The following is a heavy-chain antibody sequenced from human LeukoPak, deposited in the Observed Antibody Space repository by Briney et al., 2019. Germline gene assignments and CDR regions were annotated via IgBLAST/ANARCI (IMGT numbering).Heavy chain of an antibody. CDR3: AKAQLELPFDY. CDR2: ISYDGSNK. J-gene: IGHJ4*02. CDR1: GFTFSSYG. V-gene: IGHV3-30*18. Sequence: GGSLRLSCAASGFTFSSYGMHWVRQAPGKGLEWVAVISYDGSNKYYADSVKGRFTISRDNSKNTLYLQMNSLRAEDTAVYYCAKAQLELPFDYWGQGTLVTVSS. D-gene: IGHD1-7*01.